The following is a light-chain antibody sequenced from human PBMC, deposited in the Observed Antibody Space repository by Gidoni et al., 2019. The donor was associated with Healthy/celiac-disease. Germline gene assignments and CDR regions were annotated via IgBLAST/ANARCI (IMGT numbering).Light chain of an antibody. Sequence: IQLTQPPSFLPASVGDRVTITGRASQGISSNLAWYQQKPGKAPKLLIYSASTLQSGVPSRFSGSGSGTEFTLTISSLQPEDFSTYYCQQLNSYPRVTFGQGTKVEIK. V-gene: IGKV1-9*01. J-gene: IGKJ1*01. CDR3: QQLNSYPRVT. CDR1: QGISSN. CDR2: SAS.